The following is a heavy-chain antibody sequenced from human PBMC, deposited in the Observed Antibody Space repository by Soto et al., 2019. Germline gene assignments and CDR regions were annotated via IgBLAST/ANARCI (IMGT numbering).Heavy chain of an antibody. CDR3: ARERVVPAPRTFDP. V-gene: IGHV3-21*01. D-gene: IGHD2-2*01. Sequence: GGSLRLSCAASGFTFSSYSMNWVRQAPGKGLEWVSSISSSSSYIYYADSVKGRFTISRDNAKNSLYLQMNSLRAEDTAVYYCARERVVPAPRTFDPWGQGTLVTVSS. CDR2: ISSSSSYI. J-gene: IGHJ5*02. CDR1: GFTFSSYS.